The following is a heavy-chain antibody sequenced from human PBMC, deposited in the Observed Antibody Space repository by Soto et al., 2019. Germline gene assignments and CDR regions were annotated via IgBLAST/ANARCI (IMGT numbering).Heavy chain of an antibody. V-gene: IGHV4-30-4*01. CDR1: GGSISSGDYY. J-gene: IGHJ5*02. D-gene: IGHD2-2*01. CDR2: IYYSGST. CDR3: ARAAEIVLVPAAITWFDP. Sequence: PSETLSLTCTVSGGSISSGDYYWSWIRQPPGKGLEWIGYIYYSGSTYYNPSLKSRVTISVDTSKNQFSLKLSSVTAADTAVYYCARAAEIVLVPAAITWFDPWGQGTLVTVSS.